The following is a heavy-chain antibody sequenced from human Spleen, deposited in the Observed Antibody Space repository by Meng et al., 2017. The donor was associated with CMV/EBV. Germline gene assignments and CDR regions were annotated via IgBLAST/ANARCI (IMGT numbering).Heavy chain of an antibody. CDR1: GFTFSSYD. Sequence: GGSLRLSCAASGFTFSSYDMHWVRQATGKGLEWASAIGTAGDTYYPGSVKGQFTISRENAKNSLYLQMNSLKSEDTAVYYCTRIGSLGSAFYWGQGTLVTVSS. CDR2: IGTAGDT. V-gene: IGHV3-13*01. CDR3: TRIGSLGSAFY. J-gene: IGHJ4*02. D-gene: IGHD3-10*01.